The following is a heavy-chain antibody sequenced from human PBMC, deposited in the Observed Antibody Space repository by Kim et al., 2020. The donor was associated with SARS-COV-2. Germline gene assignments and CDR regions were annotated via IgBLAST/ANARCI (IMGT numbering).Heavy chain of an antibody. CDR3: ARTYYYDSSGYYPGAFDI. V-gene: IGHV1-46*01. Sequence: ASVKVSCKASGYTFTSYYMHWVRQAPGQGLEWMGIINPSGGSTSYAQKFQGRVTMTRDTSTSTVYMELSSLRSEDTAVYYCARTYYYDSSGYYPGAFDIWGQGTMVTVSS. CDR2: INPSGGST. D-gene: IGHD3-22*01. CDR1: GYTFTSYY. J-gene: IGHJ3*02.